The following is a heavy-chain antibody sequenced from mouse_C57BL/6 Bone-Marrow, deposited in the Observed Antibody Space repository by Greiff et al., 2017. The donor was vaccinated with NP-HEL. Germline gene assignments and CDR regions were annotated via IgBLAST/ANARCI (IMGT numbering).Heavy chain of an antibody. J-gene: IGHJ4*01. V-gene: IGHV2-3*01. D-gene: IGHD1-1*01. CDR2: IWGDGCT. CDR3: AKLRATVVATRYYYAMDY. Sequence: VQLQQSGPGLVAPSQSLSITCTVSGFSLTSYGVSWVRQPPGKGLEWLGVIWGDGCTNYHSALISRLSISKDNSKSQVFLKLNSLQTDDTATYYCAKLRATVVATRYYYAMDYWGQGTSVTVSS. CDR1: GFSLTSYG.